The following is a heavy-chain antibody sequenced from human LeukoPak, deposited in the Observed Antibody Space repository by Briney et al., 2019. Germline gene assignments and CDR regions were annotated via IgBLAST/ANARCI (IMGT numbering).Heavy chain of an antibody. V-gene: IGHV1-69*13. D-gene: IGHD6-13*01. CDR3: ARPLIAAAGNDAFDI. Sequence: SVKVSCKASGGTFSSYAISWVRQAPGQGLEWMGGIIPIFGTANYAQKFQGRVTITADESTSTAYMELSSLRSEDTAVYYCARPLIAAAGNDAFDIWGQGTMVTVSS. CDR1: GGTFSSYA. J-gene: IGHJ3*02. CDR2: IIPIFGTA.